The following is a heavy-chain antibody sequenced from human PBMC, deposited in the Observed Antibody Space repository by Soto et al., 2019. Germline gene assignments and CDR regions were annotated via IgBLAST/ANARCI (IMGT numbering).Heavy chain of an antibody. Sequence: ASVKVSCKASGGTVSSYAISGVGQAPGQGLEWMGGIIPIFGTANYAQKFQGRVTITADESTSTAYMELSSLRSEDTAVYYCARVGCSGGSCTRGSYYYYGMDVWGQGTTVTVSS. CDR2: IIPIFGTA. V-gene: IGHV1-69*13. CDR1: GGTVSSYA. CDR3: ARVGCSGGSCTRGSYYYYGMDV. J-gene: IGHJ6*02. D-gene: IGHD2-15*01.